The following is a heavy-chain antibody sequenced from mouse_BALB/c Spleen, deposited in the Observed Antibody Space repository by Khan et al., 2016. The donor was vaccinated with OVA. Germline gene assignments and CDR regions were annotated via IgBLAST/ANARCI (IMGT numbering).Heavy chain of an antibody. Sequence: SGPGLVKPSQSLSLTCTVTGYSITSDYAWNWIRQFPGNKLEWMGYINYSGSTNYNPALKSRISITRDTSKNQFFLQLNSVTTADTATYYCARDGSRYNYAMDYWGQGTSVTVSS. CDR2: INYSGST. J-gene: IGHJ4*01. V-gene: IGHV3-2*02. CDR1: GYSITSDYA. CDR3: ARDGSRYNYAMDY. D-gene: IGHD2-3*01.